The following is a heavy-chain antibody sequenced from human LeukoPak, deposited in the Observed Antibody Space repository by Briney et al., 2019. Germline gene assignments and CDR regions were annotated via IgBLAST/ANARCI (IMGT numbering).Heavy chain of an antibody. CDR3: ARGRAGIPRGYYYYGMDV. CDR1: GGTFSSYA. Sequence: ASVKVSCKASGGTFSSYAISWVRQAPGQGLEWMGRIIPILGIANYAQKFQGRVTITADKSTSTAYMELSSLRSEDTAVYYCARGRAGIPRGYYYYGMDVWGQGTTVTVSS. V-gene: IGHV1-69*04. J-gene: IGHJ6*02. D-gene: IGHD6-13*01. CDR2: IIPILGIA.